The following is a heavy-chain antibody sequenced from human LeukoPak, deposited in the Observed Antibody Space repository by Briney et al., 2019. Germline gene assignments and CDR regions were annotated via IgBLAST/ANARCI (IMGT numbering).Heavy chain of an antibody. CDR1: GGSTSSNY. CDR3: ATRAGYGYMDV. J-gene: IGHJ6*03. CDR2: IYSTAST. Sequence: SETLSLTCTVSGGSTSSNYWSWIRQPPGKGLEWIGYIYSTASTNYNPSLRSRVSMSIDASKKQFYLMLSSVTAADTAVYYCATRAGYGYMDVWGKGTTVTVSS. D-gene: IGHD5-24*01. V-gene: IGHV4-4*09.